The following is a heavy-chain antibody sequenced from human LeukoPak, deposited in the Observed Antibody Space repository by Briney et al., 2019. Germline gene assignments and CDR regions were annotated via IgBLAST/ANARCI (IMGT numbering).Heavy chain of an antibody. CDR3: ARAPGAHGSGTYPDY. J-gene: IGHJ4*02. Sequence: SQSRTLTCPVAGGSISSGSYFWSWIRQPAGKGLERIGRVYSSGSTNYNPFLKSRVTISVDTSKNQFSLKLSSVTAADTAVYYCARAPGAHGSGTYPDYWGQGTLVTVSS. CDR1: GGSISSGSYF. D-gene: IGHD3-10*01. V-gene: IGHV4-61*02. CDR2: VYSSGST.